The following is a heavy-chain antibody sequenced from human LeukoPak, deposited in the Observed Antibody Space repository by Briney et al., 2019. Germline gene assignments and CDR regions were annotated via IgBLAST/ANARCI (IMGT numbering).Heavy chain of an antibody. CDR1: GGSISSGGYY. V-gene: IGHV4-31*03. CDR2: IYYSGST. D-gene: IGHD3-10*01. Sequence: PSETLSLTCTVSGGSISSGGYYWSWIRQHPGKGLEWIGYIYYSGSTYYNPSLKSRVTISVDTSKNQFSLKLSSMTAADTAVYYCARGVLLWFGTDYWGQGTLVTVSS. J-gene: IGHJ4*02. CDR3: ARGVLLWFGTDY.